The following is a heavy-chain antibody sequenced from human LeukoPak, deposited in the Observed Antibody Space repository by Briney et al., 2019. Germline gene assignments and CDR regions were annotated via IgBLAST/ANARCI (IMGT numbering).Heavy chain of an antibody. J-gene: IGHJ4*02. Sequence: LFCAASRCIFFDYYISGMGPPAGREGARGSYISSSCSTIHYAESVKGRFTISRDNAKNTLYLQMNSLRAEDTAVYYCAKESLRYVDWLFGYWGQGTLVTVSS. CDR3: AKESLRYVDWLFGY. D-gene: IGHD3-9*01. CDR1: RCIFFDYY. V-gene: IGHV3-11*01. CDR2: ISSSCSTI.